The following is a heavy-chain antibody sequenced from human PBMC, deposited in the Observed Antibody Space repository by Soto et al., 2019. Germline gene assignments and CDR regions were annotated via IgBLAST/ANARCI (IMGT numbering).Heavy chain of an antibody. V-gene: IGHV1-18*01. CDR2: ISAYNGNT. J-gene: IGHJ4*02. CDR1: GYTFASYG. D-gene: IGHD6-13*01. CDR3: ARARVAEAGPFDY. Sequence: GASVKVSCKASGYTFASYGISWVRQAPGQGLEYMGWISAYNGNTNYAQKLQGRLTMTTDTSTSTGYMELRSLRSDDTAVYYCARARVAEAGPFDYRGQGTLVTVSS.